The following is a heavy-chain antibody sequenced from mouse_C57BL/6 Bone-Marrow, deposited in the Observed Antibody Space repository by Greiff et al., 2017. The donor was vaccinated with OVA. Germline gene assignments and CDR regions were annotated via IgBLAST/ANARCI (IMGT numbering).Heavy chain of an antibody. Sequence: QVQLKESGAELARPGASVKLSCKASGYTFTSYGISWVKQRTGQGLEWIGEIYPRSGNTYYNEKFKGKATLTADKSSSTAYMELRSLTSEDSAVYFCAGLACSWFAYWGQGTLVTVSA. CDR3: AGLACSWFAY. D-gene: IGHD3-1*01. V-gene: IGHV1-81*01. J-gene: IGHJ3*01. CDR1: GYTFTSYG. CDR2: IYPRSGNT.